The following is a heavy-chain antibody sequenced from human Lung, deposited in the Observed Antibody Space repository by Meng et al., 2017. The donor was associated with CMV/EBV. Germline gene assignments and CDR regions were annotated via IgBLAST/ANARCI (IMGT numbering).Heavy chain of an antibody. V-gene: IGHV1-46*01. J-gene: IGHJ4*02. D-gene: IGHD6-13*01. CDR3: ARDLGYSSSWYFQYYFDY. CDR2: INPSDNTT. Sequence: ASVXVSCKASGYTLTNYYIHWVRQAPGQGLEWMGIINPSDNTTIYAQKFQGRVTMTRDTSTSTVYMEMSSLRSDDTALYYCARDLGYSSSWYFQYYFDYWGQGTLVTVSS. CDR1: GYTLTNYY.